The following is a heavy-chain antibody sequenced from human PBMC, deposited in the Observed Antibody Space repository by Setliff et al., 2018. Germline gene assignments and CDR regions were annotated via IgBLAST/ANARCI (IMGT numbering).Heavy chain of an antibody. D-gene: IGHD3-9*01. V-gene: IGHV1-18*01. Sequence: ASVKVSCKASGYIFTSYAINWVRQAPGQGLEWMGSISAYNANTNYAQNLQGRVTMTRDTSTSTAYMELRSLRSDDTAVYYCATGFLRYDILTGYYQRPHYFEYWGQGTLVTVSS. CDR2: ISAYNANT. J-gene: IGHJ4*02. CDR1: GYIFTSYA. CDR3: ATGFLRYDILTGYYQRPHYFEY.